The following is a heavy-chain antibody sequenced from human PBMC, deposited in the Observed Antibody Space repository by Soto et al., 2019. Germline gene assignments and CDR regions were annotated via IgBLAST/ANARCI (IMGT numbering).Heavy chain of an antibody. Sequence: QITLKESGPTLVKPTQTLTLTCTFSGFSLSNSGVGEAWIRQSPGKALEWLALIYWDDDKRYRPSPESRLTIAKDTSKHQVVLTRPSMASVDTATYYCAYLPCSGGSCDWFSFSGMDVWGQGTTVTVSS. CDR1: GFSLSNSGVG. D-gene: IGHD2-15*01. V-gene: IGHV2-5*02. CDR3: AYLPCSGGSCDWFSFSGMDV. J-gene: IGHJ6*02. CDR2: IYWDDDK.